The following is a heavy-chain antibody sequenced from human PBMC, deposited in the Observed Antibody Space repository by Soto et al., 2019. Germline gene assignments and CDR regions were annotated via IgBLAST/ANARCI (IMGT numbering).Heavy chain of an antibody. D-gene: IGHD2-21*01. CDR2: MYPNNGQT. Sequence: QVQLVQSGAEVKRPGASVKVSCKASGDTFSNFDFNWVRQATGQGPEWMGWMYPNNGQTAYARTFQGRVTMTWNCSTSTAYMELSSLTSEDTAVYYCATMIGGWIHWLDPWGKGTLVTVSS. J-gene: IGHJ5*02. CDR3: ATMIGGWIHWLDP. CDR1: GDTFSNFD. V-gene: IGHV1-8*01.